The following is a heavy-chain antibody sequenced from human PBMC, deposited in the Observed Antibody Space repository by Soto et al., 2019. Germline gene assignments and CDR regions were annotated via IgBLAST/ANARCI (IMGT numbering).Heavy chain of an antibody. CDR1: GFTFSNYN. CDR2: ISSSSSTI. J-gene: IGHJ4*02. V-gene: IGHV3-48*01. Sequence: EVQLVESGGGLVQPGGSLRLSCAASGFTFSNYNMNWVRQAPGKGLEWVSYISSSSSTIYYADSVRGRFTISRDNAKNSLYLQMTSLRAEDTAVYYCARDLWTTATSFDSWGQGTLVTVSS. CDR3: ARDLWTTATSFDS. D-gene: IGHD4-17*01.